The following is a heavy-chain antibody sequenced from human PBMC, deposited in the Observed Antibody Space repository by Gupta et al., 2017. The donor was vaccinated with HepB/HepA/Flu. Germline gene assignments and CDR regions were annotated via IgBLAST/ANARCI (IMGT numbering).Heavy chain of an antibody. CDR1: GLTFDAYA. V-gene: IGHV3-9*01. Sequence: EVQLVGSGGGLVQPGRPLKLSCAASGLTFDAYAMRWVRQAPGKGLEWGSGISWNSGSIGYADSVKGRFTISRDNAKNSLYLQMNSLRAEDTALYYWANLDPRPDSTGTTSYWGQGTLVTVSS. CDR3: ANLDPRPDSTGTTSY. CDR2: ISWNSGSI. D-gene: IGHD1-1*01. J-gene: IGHJ4*02.